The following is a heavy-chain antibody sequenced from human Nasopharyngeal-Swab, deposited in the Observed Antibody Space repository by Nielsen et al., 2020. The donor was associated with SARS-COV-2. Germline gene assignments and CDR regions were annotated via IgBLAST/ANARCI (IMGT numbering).Heavy chain of an antibody. CDR2: ISGSGGST. D-gene: IGHD3-22*01. CDR3: AKDQYYYDSSGYE. V-gene: IGHV3-23*01. CDR1: GFTFSSYE. J-gene: IGHJ4*02. Sequence: GESLKISCAASGFTFSSYEMNWVRQAPGKGLEWVSAISGSGGSTYYADSVKGRFTISRDNSKNTLYLQMNSLRAEDTTVYYCAKDQYYYDSSGYEWGQGTLVTASS.